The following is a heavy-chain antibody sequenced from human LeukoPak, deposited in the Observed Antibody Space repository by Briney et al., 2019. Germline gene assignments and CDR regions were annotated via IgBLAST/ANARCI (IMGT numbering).Heavy chain of an antibody. CDR2: INSDGSST. D-gene: IGHD2-2*01. CDR3: ARDGYCSSTSSYYFDY. V-gene: IGHV3-74*01. Sequence: AGSLRLSCAASGFTFSNYWIHWVRQAPGKGLVWVSRINSDGSSTSYADSVKGRFTISRDNAKNTLYLQMNSLRAEDTAVYYCARDGYCSSTSSYYFDYWGQGTLVTVSS. CDR1: GFTFSNYW. J-gene: IGHJ4*02.